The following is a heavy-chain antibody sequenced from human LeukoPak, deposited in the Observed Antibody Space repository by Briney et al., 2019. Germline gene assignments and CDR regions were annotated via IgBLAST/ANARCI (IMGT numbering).Heavy chain of an antibody. CDR3: ARERVGATNIPFDY. CDR2: IIPILGIA. V-gene: IGHV1-69*04. Sequence: ASVKVSCKASGGTFSSYAISWVRQAPGQGLEWMGRIIPILGIANYAQKFQGRVTITADKSTSTAYMELSGLRSEDTAVYYCARERVGATNIPFDYWGQGTLVTVSS. CDR1: GGTFSSYA. D-gene: IGHD1-26*01. J-gene: IGHJ4*02.